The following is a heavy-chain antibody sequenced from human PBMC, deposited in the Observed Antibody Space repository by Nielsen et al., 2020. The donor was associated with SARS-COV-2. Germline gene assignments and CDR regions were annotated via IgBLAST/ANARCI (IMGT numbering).Heavy chain of an antibody. J-gene: IGHJ4*02. CDR1: GGSISSSSYF. V-gene: IGHV4-39*07. D-gene: IGHD3-3*01. CDR3: ARNKRSGSSLDY. CDR2: IYYSGST. Sequence: SETLSLTCTVSGGSISSSSYFWGWIRQPPGKGLEWIGSIYYSGSTYYNPSLKSRVTMSADTSKNQFSLKLSSVTAADTAVYYCARNKRSGSSLDYWGQGTLVTASS.